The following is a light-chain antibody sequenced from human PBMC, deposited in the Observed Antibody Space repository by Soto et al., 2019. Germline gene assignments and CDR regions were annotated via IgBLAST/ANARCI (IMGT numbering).Light chain of an antibody. CDR3: SSYTSSSTLYV. Sequence: QSALTQPASVSGSPGQSITISCTGTRSDVGGYKYVSWYQQHPGKAPKLMIYEVSNRPSGVSNRFSGSMSGNTASLTISGLQAEDEADYYCSSYTSSSTLYVFGTGTKVTVL. J-gene: IGLJ1*01. CDR2: EVS. V-gene: IGLV2-14*01. CDR1: RSDVGGYKY.